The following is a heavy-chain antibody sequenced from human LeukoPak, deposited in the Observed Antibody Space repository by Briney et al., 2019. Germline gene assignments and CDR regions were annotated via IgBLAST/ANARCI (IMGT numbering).Heavy chain of an antibody. CDR2: IHTSGST. D-gene: IGHD2-15*01. J-gene: IGHJ4*02. CDR3: ARESARSGQTVPFDY. Sequence: PSETLSLTCTVSGGSISSYYWSWIRQPAGKGLEWIGRIHTSGSTNYNPSLKSRVTMSVDTSKNQFSLKLSSVTAADTAVYYCARESARSGQTVPFDYWGQGTLVTVSS. V-gene: IGHV4-4*07. CDR1: GGSISSYY.